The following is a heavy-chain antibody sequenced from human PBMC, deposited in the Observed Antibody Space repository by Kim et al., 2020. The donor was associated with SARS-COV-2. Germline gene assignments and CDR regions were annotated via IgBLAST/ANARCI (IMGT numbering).Heavy chain of an antibody. Sequence: GGSLRLSCAASGFTFSSYGMHWVRQAPGKGLEWVAVIWYDGSNKYYADSVKGRFTISRDNSKNTLYLQMNSLRAEDTAVYYCARDRNEIQWLEALDYWGQGTLVTVSS. CDR3: ARDRNEIQWLEALDY. V-gene: IGHV3-33*01. D-gene: IGHD6-19*01. J-gene: IGHJ4*02. CDR1: GFTFSSYG. CDR2: IWYDGSNK.